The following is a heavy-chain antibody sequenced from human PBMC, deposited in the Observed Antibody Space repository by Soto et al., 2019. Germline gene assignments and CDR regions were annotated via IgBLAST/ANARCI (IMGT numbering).Heavy chain of an antibody. D-gene: IGHD3-22*01. CDR1: GGSMSSYS. V-gene: IGHV4-59*01. CDR3: ARDGSGYSDAFDI. CDR2: IYYSGST. J-gene: IGHJ3*02. Sequence: NPSETLSLTCTGSGGSMSSYSWSWIRQPPGKGLEWIGYIYYSGSTNYNPSLKRRVTISVDTSKNKFSLKLSSVTAADTAVYYCARDGSGYSDAFDIWGQGTMVTVSS.